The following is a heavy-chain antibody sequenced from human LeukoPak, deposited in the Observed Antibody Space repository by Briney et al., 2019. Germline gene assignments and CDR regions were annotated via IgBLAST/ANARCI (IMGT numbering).Heavy chain of an antibody. CDR1: GYTFTNYY. Sequence: GSVKVSCKTSGYTFTNYYVHWVRQAPGQGLEWMGYIVPDTGGAAYDQRFQGRVTMTRDKSISTVYMELSSLTSDDTAVYYCSTEDKYCSGANCGKYWGQGTLVTVSS. V-gene: IGHV1-2*02. J-gene: IGHJ4*02. D-gene: IGHD2-15*01. CDR2: IVPDTGGA. CDR3: STEDKYCSGANCGKY.